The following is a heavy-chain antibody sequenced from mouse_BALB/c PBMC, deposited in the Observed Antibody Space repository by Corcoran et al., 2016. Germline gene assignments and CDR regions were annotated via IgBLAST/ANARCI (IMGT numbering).Heavy chain of an antibody. D-gene: IGHD2-3*01. Sequence: QMQLQESGPGLVKPSQSLFLACSITGFPITSGYYWILIRQSPGKPLEWMGYITHSGETFYNPSLQSPISITRETSKNQFFLQLNSVTTEDTAMYYCAGDPDGYWYFDVWGAGTTVTVSS. J-gene: IGHJ1*01. CDR1: GFPITSGYY. CDR3: AGDPDGYWYFDV. V-gene: IGHV12-3*02. CDR2: ITHSGET.